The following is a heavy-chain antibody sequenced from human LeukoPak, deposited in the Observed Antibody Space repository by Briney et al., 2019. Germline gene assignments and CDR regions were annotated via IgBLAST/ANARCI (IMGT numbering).Heavy chain of an antibody. CDR2: ISGSGRST. Sequence: PGGSLRLSCPASGFTFSSYAINWVRQAPGKGLEWVSAISGSGRSTSYADSVKGRFTLSRDNSKNTLYLQVNSLRAEDTAVYYCARDHYYDTTGYSIGDAFNIWGQGTMVTVSS. CDR1: GFTFSSYA. V-gene: IGHV3-23*01. J-gene: IGHJ3*02. D-gene: IGHD3-22*01. CDR3: ARDHYYDTTGYSIGDAFNI.